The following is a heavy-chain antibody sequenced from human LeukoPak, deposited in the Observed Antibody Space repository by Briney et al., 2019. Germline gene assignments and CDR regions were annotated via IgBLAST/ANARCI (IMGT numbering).Heavy chain of an antibody. V-gene: IGHV5-51*01. J-gene: IGHJ4*02. Sequence: ESLKISCKGSGYSFTYYWIGWVRQMPGKGLEWMGIIYPGDSDTRYRPSFQGQVTISVDKSISTAYLQWSSLKASDTAMYYCVRQDGNSKYYFDYWGQGTLVTVS. D-gene: IGHD1-1*01. CDR3: VRQDGNSKYYFDY. CDR1: GYSFTYYW. CDR2: IYPGDSDT.